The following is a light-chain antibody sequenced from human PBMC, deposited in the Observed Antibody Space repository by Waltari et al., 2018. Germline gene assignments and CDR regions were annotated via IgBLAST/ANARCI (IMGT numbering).Light chain of an antibody. V-gene: IGKV1-9*01. CDR1: QGISSF. J-gene: IGKJ2*01. CDR3: QQSYSTPYT. CDR2: AAS. Sequence: QLTQSPSSLSASVGDSVTITCRASQGISSFLACYQQKAGKAPKLLIYAASTLQSGVPSRFSGSGSGTDFTLTISSLQPEDFATYYCQQSYSTPYTFGQGTKLEIK.